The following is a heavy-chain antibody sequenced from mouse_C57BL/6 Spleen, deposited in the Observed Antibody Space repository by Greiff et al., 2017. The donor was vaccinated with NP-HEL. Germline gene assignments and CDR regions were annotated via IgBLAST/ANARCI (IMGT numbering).Heavy chain of an antibody. CDR1: GFTFSSYG. V-gene: IGHV5-6*02. CDR2: ISSGGSYT. J-gene: IGHJ2*01. Sequence: EVKLVESGGDLVKPGGSLKLSCAASGFTFSSYGMSWVRQTPDKRLEWVATISSGGSYTYYPDSVKGRFTISRDNAKNTLYLQMSSLKSEDTAMYYCARRSSGYYFDYWGQGTTLTVSS. D-gene: IGHD3-2*02. CDR3: ARRSSGYYFDY.